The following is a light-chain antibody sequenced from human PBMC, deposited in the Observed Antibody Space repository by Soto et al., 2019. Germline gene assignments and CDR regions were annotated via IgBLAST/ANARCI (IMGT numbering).Light chain of an antibody. Sequence: EIVMTQSPATLSVSPGERATLSCRASQSVSSNLAWYQQRPGQAPRLLIYGALTRATGVPARFRGSESGTEFTLTISSLQSEDFAVYYCQQYNSWPLTFGGGTKVDIK. CDR2: GAL. V-gene: IGKV3-15*01. CDR1: QSVSSN. J-gene: IGKJ4*01. CDR3: QQYNSWPLT.